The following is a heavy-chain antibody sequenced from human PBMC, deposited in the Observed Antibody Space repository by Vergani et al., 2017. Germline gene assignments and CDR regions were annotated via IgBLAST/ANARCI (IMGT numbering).Heavy chain of an antibody. D-gene: IGHD3-22*01. J-gene: IGHJ3*02. CDR3: ARGGYDYDSSGYPTRAVDI. CDR2: NYHSGST. Sequence: QVQLQESGPGLVKPSGTLSLTCVVSGGSISSSNWWSWVRQPPGKGLELIGENYHSGSTNYNPSLKSRVTISVDKSQNQFSLKLSSVNAADTAVYYCARGGYDYDSSGYPTRAVDIWGQGKMVTVSS. V-gene: IGHV4-4*02. CDR1: GGSISSSNW.